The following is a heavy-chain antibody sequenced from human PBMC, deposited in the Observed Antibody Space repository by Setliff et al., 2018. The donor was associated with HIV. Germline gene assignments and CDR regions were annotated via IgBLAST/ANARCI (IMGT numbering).Heavy chain of an antibody. V-gene: IGHV3-7*01. CDR1: GFTFSSYW. D-gene: IGHD5-18*01. Sequence: GGSLRLSCAASGFTFSSYWMSWVRQAPGKGLEWVANIERDGSGEYYVGSVKGRFTISRDNAKNSLYLQMNSLRADDTSVYYCARIQNHVWDYWGQGTLVTVSS. CDR3: ARIQNHVWDY. J-gene: IGHJ4*02. CDR2: IERDGSGE.